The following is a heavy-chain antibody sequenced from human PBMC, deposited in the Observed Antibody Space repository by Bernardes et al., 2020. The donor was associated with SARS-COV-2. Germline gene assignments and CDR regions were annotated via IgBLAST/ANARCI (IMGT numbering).Heavy chain of an antibody. CDR2: ISYDGSNK. Sequence: GGPLRLSCAASGFTFSDNALHWVRQAPGKGLEWVAVISYDGSNKYYADSVKGRFTISRDNSKDTLYLQMNGLRDEDTALYYCARGGIFGAVKGGMDVWGQGTTVTVSS. D-gene: IGHD3-3*01. V-gene: IGHV3-30-3*01. J-gene: IGHJ6*02. CDR3: ARGGIFGAVKGGMDV. CDR1: GFTFSDNA.